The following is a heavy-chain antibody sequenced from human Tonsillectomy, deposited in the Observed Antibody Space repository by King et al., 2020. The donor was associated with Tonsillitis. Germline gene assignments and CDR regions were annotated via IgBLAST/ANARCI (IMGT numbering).Heavy chain of an antibody. CDR2: ISSSSSYI. CDR3: ARGLPDFHSSSWYDGDY. D-gene: IGHD6-13*01. J-gene: IGHJ4*02. V-gene: IGHV3-21*06. Sequence: VQLVESGGGLVKPGGSLRLSCAASGFTFSTYSMNWVRQAPGKGLEWVSSISSSSSYIYYADSVKGRFTISRDDAKNSLYLQMSSLRAEDTAVYYCARGLPDFHSSSWYDGDYWGQGTLVTVSS. CDR1: GFTFSTYS.